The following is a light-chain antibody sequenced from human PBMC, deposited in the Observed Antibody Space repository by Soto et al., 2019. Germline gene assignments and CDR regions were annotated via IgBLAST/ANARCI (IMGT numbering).Light chain of an antibody. J-gene: IGKJ1*01. Sequence: DIQITQSPSSLSTSVGDRVTITCRASQGISNYLAWYQQKPGKVPKLLIYAASTLQSGVPSRFSGSGSGTDFTLTISSLQHEDVATYYCQKYNSAPWTFGPGPKVDIK. CDR3: QKYNSAPWT. V-gene: IGKV1-27*01. CDR2: AAS. CDR1: QGISNY.